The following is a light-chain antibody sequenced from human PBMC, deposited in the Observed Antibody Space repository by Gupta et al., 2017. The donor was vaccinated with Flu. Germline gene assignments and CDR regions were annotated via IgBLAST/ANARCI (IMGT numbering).Light chain of an antibody. J-gene: IGKJ2*03. CDR3: MQALQTPYS. CDR1: QSLLHSNGYNY. CDR2: LGS. Sequence: DIVMTQSPLFLPVTPGEPACISCRSSQSLLHSNGYNYLDWYLQKPGQSPQLLIYLGSNRASGVPDRFSGSGSGTDFTLKISRVEAEDVGVYYCMQALQTPYSFGQGTKLEIK. V-gene: IGKV2-28*01.